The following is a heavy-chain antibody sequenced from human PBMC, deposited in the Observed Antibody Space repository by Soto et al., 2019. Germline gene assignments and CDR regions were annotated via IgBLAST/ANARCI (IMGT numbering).Heavy chain of an antibody. Sequence: EVQLLESGGGLVQPGGSLRLSCAASGFTFSSYAMSWVRQAPGKGLEWVSAISGSGGSTYYADSVKGRFTISRDNSKNTLYLQINSLRAEDTAVYYCAKDSHDYIIVRVDYWGQGPLVTVSS. D-gene: IGHD3-10*01. J-gene: IGHJ4*02. CDR2: ISGSGGST. V-gene: IGHV3-23*01. CDR3: AKDSHDYIIVRVDY. CDR1: GFTFSSYA.